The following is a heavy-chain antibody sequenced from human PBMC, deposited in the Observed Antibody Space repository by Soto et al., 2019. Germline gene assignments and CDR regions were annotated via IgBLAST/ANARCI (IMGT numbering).Heavy chain of an antibody. D-gene: IGHD3-10*01. CDR3: ARDRGGYGPPDV. CDR1: GFSFSDSH. V-gene: IGHV3-11*06. J-gene: IGHJ6*02. Sequence: GGSLRLSCAASGFSFSDSHMSWVRQAPGKGLEWVAYISGSSGYTGYADSVKGRLTISRDNAKNSLYLQMNSLRVEDTAVYYCARDRGGYGPPDVWGQGTTVTVSS. CDR2: ISGSSGYT.